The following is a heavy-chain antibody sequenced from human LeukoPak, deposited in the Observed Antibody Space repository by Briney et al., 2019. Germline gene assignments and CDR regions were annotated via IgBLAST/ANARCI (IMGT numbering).Heavy chain of an antibody. Sequence: GGSLRLSCAASGFTFSSYAMTWVRQAPGKRLDWVSGITSSGANADYADSVKGRFTISRDNSKNSLYLQMNSLRAEDTAVYYCARGKYYYDSTGYYPGGDYWGQGTLVTVSS. CDR3: ARGKYYYDSTGYYPGGDY. J-gene: IGHJ4*02. V-gene: IGHV3-23*01. CDR2: ITSSGANA. CDR1: GFTFSSYA. D-gene: IGHD3-22*01.